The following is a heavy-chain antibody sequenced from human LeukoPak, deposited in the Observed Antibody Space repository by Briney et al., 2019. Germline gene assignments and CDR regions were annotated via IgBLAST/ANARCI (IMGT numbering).Heavy chain of an antibody. CDR3: ARRGDSSGYYYFDY. CDR2: IYYSGTT. J-gene: IGHJ4*02. V-gene: IGHV4-39*01. CDR1: GGSISSSSYY. D-gene: IGHD3-22*01. Sequence: SETLSLTCTVSGGSISSSSYYWGWIRQPPGKGLEWIGSIYYSGTTYYNLSLKSRVTISVDTSKNQFSLKLSSVTAADTAVYCCARRGDSSGYYYFDYWGQGTLVTVSS.